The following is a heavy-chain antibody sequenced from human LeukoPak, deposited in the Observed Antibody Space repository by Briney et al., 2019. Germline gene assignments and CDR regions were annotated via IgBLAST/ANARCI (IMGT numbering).Heavy chain of an antibody. Sequence: GGSLRLSCAASGFTFSGSAMHWVRQASGKGLEWVCRIRSKANSYATAYAASVKGRFTISRDDSKNTAYLQMNSLKTEDTAVYYCLTMPPRYWGQGTLVTVSS. CDR3: LTMPPRY. V-gene: IGHV3-73*01. CDR2: IRSKANSYAT. CDR1: GFTFSGSA. J-gene: IGHJ4*02. D-gene: IGHD2/OR15-2a*01.